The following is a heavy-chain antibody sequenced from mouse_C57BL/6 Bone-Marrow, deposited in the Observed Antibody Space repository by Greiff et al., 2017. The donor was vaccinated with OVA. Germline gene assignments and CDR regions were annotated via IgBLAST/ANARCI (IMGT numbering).Heavy chain of an antibody. V-gene: IGHV5-6*01. Sequence: EVQRVESGGDLVKPGGSLKLSCAASGFTFSSYGMSWVRQTPDKRLEWVATISSGGSYTYYPDSVKGRFTISRDNAKNTLYLQMSSLKSEDTAMYYCARHRYGSSYAMDYWGQGTSVTVSS. CDR2: ISSGGSYT. D-gene: IGHD1-1*01. CDR1: GFTFSSYG. J-gene: IGHJ4*01. CDR3: ARHRYGSSYAMDY.